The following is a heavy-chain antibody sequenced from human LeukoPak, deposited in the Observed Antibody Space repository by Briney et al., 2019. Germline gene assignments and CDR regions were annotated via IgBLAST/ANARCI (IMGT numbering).Heavy chain of an antibody. J-gene: IGHJ6*02. CDR1: GFTFSSYT. Sequence: GGSLRLSCAASGFTFSSYTMNWVRQAPGKGLEWVSVIYSGGSTYYADSVKGRFTISRDNSKNTLYLQMNSLRAEDTAVYYCARDGVGYSYGSYYYGMDVWGQGTTVTVSS. CDR3: ARDGVGYSYGSYYYGMDV. D-gene: IGHD5-18*01. CDR2: IYSGGST. V-gene: IGHV3-66*01.